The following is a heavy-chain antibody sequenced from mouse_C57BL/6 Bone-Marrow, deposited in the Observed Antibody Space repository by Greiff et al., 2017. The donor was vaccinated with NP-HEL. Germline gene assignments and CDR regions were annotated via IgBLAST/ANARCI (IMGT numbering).Heavy chain of an antibody. CDR2: ISGGGGNT. CDR1: GFTFSSYT. V-gene: IGHV5-9*01. Sequence: EVQVVESGGGLVKPGGSLKLSCAASGFTFSSYTMSWVRQTPEKRLEWVATISGGGGNTYYPDSVKGRFTISRDNAKNTLYLQMSSLRSEDTALYYCARQGLYFDYWGQGTTLTVSS. J-gene: IGHJ2*01. D-gene: IGHD3-1*01. CDR3: ARQGLYFDY.